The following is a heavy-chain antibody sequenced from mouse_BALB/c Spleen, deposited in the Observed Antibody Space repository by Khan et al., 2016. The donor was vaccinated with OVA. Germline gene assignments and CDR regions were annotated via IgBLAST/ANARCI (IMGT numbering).Heavy chain of an antibody. CDR2: IRKKASGYTT. J-gene: IGHJ3*01. CDR3: WFTISRPHSQSILYTHKNPLRATGRATYYSARVDYGYGFAF. CDR1: GFTFTDYY. Sequence: EVELVESGGGLVQPGGSLRLSCATSGFTFTDYYMSWVRQPPGKALEWLGFIRKKASGYTTEDSVSVKGRITISRDNAQSIHNLQLKTRRAEDRASIDGWFTISRPHSQSILYTHKNPLRATGRATYYSARVDYGYGFAFWCQGTLVTVSA. D-gene: IGHD1-2*01. V-gene: IGHV7-3*02.